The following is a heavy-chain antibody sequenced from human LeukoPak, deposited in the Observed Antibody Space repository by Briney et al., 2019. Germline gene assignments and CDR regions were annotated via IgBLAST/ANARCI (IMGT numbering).Heavy chain of an antibody. D-gene: IGHD1-7*01. CDR2: VSSDGSID. CDR3: SREGMGTTFSAWFDP. J-gene: IGHJ5*02. Sequence: GGSLRLSCAASGFTFSSYDMHWVRQAPGKGLEWVAVVSSDGSIDYYADSVRGRFTVSRDNSKNTLYLQVNSLRVEDTAVYYCSREGMGTTFSAWFDPWGQGTLVTVPS. CDR1: GFTFSSYD. V-gene: IGHV3-30*03.